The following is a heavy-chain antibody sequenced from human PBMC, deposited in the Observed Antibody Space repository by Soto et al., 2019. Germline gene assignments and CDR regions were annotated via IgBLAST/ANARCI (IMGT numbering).Heavy chain of an antibody. CDR1: GFTFTDFY. D-gene: IGHD4-4*01. J-gene: IGHJ4*02. CDR3: AGWGGHDYNY. V-gene: IGHV3-7*03. Sequence: EVQLVQSGGGLVQPGGSLRLSCVGSGFTFTDFYMNWVRQATGKGLEWVANIRPDGTETNYVESVRGRFTTSRDTAKNPRFLRMNSLSADDTALAYGAGWGGHDYNYWGQGILVTVSS. CDR2: IRPDGTET.